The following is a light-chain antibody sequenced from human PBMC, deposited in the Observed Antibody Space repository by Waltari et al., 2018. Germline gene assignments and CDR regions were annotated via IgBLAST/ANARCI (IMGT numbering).Light chain of an antibody. CDR2: EVS. CDR1: SSDVGGYNY. J-gene: IGLJ3*02. V-gene: IGLV2-14*01. Sequence: QSALTQPASVSGSPGQSITISCTGTSSDVGGYNYVSWYQQHPGKAPKLMIYEVSNRPSGVPNLFSGSKSGNTASLTISGLQAEDEADYYCSSYTSSSKGVFGGGTKLTVL. CDR3: SSYTSSSKGV.